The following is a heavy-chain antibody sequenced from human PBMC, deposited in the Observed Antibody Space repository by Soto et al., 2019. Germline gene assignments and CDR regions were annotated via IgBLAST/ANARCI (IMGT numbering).Heavy chain of an antibody. J-gene: IGHJ4*02. CDR2: FISDAST. CDR1: GLKLCSYV. Sequence: GGNLRLSCSTSGLKLCSYVIHWLSRALGKELAYLSYFISDASTYYTVSVKGRFTISRDNSRNTLYLRMSSLRAEDTAVYYCVKPPGYYYDRTTYYCVWGQGT. V-gene: IGHV3-64D*06. D-gene: IGHD3-22*01. CDR3: VKPPGYYYDRTTYYCV.